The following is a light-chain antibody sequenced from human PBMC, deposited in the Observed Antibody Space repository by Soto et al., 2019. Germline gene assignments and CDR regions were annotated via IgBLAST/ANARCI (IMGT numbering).Light chain of an antibody. CDR3: AAWDDSLNGVV. Sequence: QSVLTQPPSASGTPGQMVTISCSGSSSNIGSNTVNWYQQLPGTAPKLLIYSNNQRPSGVPDRFSGSKSGTSASLAISGLQSEDEADYYCAAWDDSLNGVVFGGGTKVTVL. CDR1: SSNIGSNT. V-gene: IGLV1-44*01. CDR2: SNN. J-gene: IGLJ2*01.